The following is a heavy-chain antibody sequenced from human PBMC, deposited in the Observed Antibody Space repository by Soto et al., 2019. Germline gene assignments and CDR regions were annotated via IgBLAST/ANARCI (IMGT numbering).Heavy chain of an antibody. J-gene: IGHJ5*02. Sequence: ASVKVSCKASGYTFTSYGISWVRQAPGQGLEWMGWISAYNGNTNYAQKFQGRVTITRDTSASTAYMELSSLRSEDTAVYYCARVIVDTAMAPWGQGTLVTVSS. CDR3: ARVIVDTAMAP. CDR1: GYTFTSYG. CDR2: ISAYNGNT. V-gene: IGHV1-18*01. D-gene: IGHD5-18*01.